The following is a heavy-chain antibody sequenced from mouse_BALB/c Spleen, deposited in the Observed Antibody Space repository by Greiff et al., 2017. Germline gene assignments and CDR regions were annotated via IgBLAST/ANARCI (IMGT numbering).Heavy chain of an antibody. V-gene: IGHV1-54*01. CDR1: GYAFTNYL. J-gene: IGHJ4*01. CDR3: ARNDDYDEDYAMDY. CDR2: INPGSGGT. D-gene: IGHD2-4*01. Sequence: QVQLQQSGAELVRPGTSVKVSCKASGYAFTNYLIEWVKQRPGQGLEWIGVINPGSGGTNYNEKFKGKATLTADKSSSTAYMQLSSLTSDDSAVYFCARNDDYDEDYAMDYWGQGTSVTVSS.